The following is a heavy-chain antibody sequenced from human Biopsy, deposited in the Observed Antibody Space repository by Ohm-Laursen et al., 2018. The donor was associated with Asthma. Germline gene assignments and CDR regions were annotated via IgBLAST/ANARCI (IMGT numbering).Heavy chain of an antibody. CDR3: ARTFHFWSPYHAEHYQL. CDR2: IKHDGSEN. D-gene: IGHD3-3*02. Sequence: SLRLSCTASGFTFGDYWMSWVRQVPGRGLEWVANIKHDGSENNHVDSLKGRFTISRDNAKNSLYLQMNSLRAEDTAVYYCARTFHFWSPYHAEHYQLWGPGTTVTVSS. J-gene: IGHJ6*02. CDR1: GFTFGDYW. V-gene: IGHV3-7*01.